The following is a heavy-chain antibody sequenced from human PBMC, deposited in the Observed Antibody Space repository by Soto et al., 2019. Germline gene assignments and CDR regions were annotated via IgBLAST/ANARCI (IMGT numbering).Heavy chain of an antibody. D-gene: IGHD6-19*01. CDR1: GGSISSSSYH. V-gene: IGHV4-39*01. Sequence: SETLSLTCTVSGGSISSSSYHWGWIRHPLGKGLEWIGSIYYSGTTYYKPSLKSRVTISVDTSKNQFSLKLSSVTAADTAVYYCARSISVAMDFWGQGTLVTVSS. CDR3: ARSISVAMDF. CDR2: IYYSGTT. J-gene: IGHJ4*02.